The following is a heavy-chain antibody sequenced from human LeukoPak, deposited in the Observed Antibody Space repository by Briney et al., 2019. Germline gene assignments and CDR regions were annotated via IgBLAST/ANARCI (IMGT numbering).Heavy chain of an antibody. D-gene: IGHD1-26*01. Sequence: ASVKVSCKASGYTFTSYGISWVRQAPGQGLEWMGWISAYSGNTNYAQNLQGRGTMTTDTSTSTAYLEVRSLRYDDTGVYFCARRMGLTHFYAWGQGTMVTVSS. CDR1: GYTFTSYG. CDR3: ARRMGLTHFYA. V-gene: IGHV1-18*01. CDR2: ISAYSGNT. J-gene: IGHJ4*02.